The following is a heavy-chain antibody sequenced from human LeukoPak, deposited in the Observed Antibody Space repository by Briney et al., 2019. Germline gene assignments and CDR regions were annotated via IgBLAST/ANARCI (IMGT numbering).Heavy chain of an antibody. J-gene: IGHJ5*02. CDR3: ARRECSSSWYEEFWFDP. Sequence: GGSLRLSCAASGLTFSSYWMSWVRQAPGKGLEWVANIKQDGSEKYYVDSVKGRFTISRDNAKNSLYLQMNSLRAEDTAVYYCARRECSSSWYEEFWFDPWGQGTLVTVSS. V-gene: IGHV3-7*01. CDR2: IKQDGSEK. D-gene: IGHD6-13*01. CDR1: GLTFSSYW.